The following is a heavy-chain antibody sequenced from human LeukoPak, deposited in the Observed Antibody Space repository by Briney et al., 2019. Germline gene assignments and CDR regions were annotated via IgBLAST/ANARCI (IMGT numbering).Heavy chain of an antibody. CDR2: ISSSGNTI. Sequence: PGGSLRLSCAASEFTFTSYELNWVRQAPGKGLEWVSYISSSGNTISNADSVKGRFTISRDNAKTSLYLQVISLRAEHTAVYYCARGPSIAARYDAFDIWGQGTMVTVSS. D-gene: IGHD6-6*01. CDR3: ARGPSIAARYDAFDI. J-gene: IGHJ3*02. CDR1: EFTFTSYE. V-gene: IGHV3-48*03.